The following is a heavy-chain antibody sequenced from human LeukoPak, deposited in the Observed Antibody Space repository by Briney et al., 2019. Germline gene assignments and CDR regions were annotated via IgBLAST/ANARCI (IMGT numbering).Heavy chain of an antibody. CDR2: INPNSGGT. Sequence: ASVKVSCKASGYTFTGYYMHWVRQAPGQGLEWMGWINPNSGGTNYAQKFQGRVTMTRDTSISTAYMELSRLRSDDTAVYYCARASVLMVYATPPYYGMDVWGQGTTVTVSS. CDR3: ARASVLMVYATPPYYGMDV. J-gene: IGHJ6*02. V-gene: IGHV1-2*02. CDR1: GYTFTGYY. D-gene: IGHD2-8*01.